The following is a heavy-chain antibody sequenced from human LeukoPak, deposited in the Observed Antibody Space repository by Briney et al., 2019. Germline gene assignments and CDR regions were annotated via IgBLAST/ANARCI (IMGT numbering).Heavy chain of an antibody. CDR2: INHSGST. J-gene: IGHJ4*02. V-gene: IGHV4-34*01. CDR3: ARGDFWSGYYSDY. D-gene: IGHD3-3*01. CDR1: GGSFSGYY. Sequence: SETLSLTCAVYGGSFSGYYWSWIRQPPGKGLEWNGEINHSGSTNYNPSLKSRVTISVDTSKNQFSLKLSSVTAADTAVYYCARGDFWSGYYSDYWGQGTLVTVSS.